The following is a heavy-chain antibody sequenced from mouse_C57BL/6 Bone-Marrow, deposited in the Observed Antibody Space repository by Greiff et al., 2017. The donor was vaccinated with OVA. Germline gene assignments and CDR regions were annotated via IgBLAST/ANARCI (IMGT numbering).Heavy chain of an antibody. CDR3: ARNGAYDSNIWFAY. Sequence: EVQLQQSGPELVKPGDSVKISCKASGYSFTGYFMNWVMQSHGKSLEWIGRINPYNGDTFYNQKFKGKATLTVDKSSSTAHMELRSLTSEDSAVEYCARNGAYDSNIWFAYWGQGTLVTVSA. D-gene: IGHD2-5*01. CDR2: INPYNGDT. J-gene: IGHJ3*01. V-gene: IGHV1-20*01. CDR1: GYSFTGYF.